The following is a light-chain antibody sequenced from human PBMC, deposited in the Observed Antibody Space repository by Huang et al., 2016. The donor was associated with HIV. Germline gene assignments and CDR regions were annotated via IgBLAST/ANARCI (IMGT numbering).Light chain of an antibody. J-gene: IGKJ1*01. CDR1: QSVSSSY. CDR3: QQYGSSPRM. CDR2: GAS. Sequence: EIVLTQSPGILSLSPGERATHSCRASQSVSSSYLAWYQQKPGQAPRLLIYGASSRATGSPDRFSGSGSGTDFTLTISRLEPEDFAVYYCQQYGSSPRMFGQGTKVEIK. V-gene: IGKV3-20*01.